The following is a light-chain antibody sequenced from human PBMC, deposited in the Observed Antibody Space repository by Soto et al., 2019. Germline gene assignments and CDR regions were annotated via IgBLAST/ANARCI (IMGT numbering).Light chain of an antibody. V-gene: IGKV3-11*01. J-gene: IGKJ3*01. CDR2: DAS. Sequence: EIVLTQSPATLSLSPGERATLSRRASQSVSSYLAWYQQKAGQAPRLLIYDASNRATGIPARFSGSGSGTDFTLTISSLEPEDFAVYYCQQRSNWPGTFGPGTKVEIK. CDR1: QSVSSY. CDR3: QQRSNWPGT.